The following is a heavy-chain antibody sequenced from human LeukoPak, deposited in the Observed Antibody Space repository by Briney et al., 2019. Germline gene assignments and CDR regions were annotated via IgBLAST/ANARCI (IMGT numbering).Heavy chain of an antibody. J-gene: IGHJ3*02. CDR3: ARADDSSGYGAFDI. V-gene: IGHV7-4-1*02. D-gene: IGHD3-22*01. Sequence: ASVKVSCKASGYTFTSYAMNWVRQAPGQGLEWMGWINTNTGNPTYAQGFTGRFVFSLATSVSTAYLQISSLKAEDTAVYYCARADDSSGYGAFDIWGQGTMVTVSS. CDR2: INTNTGNP. CDR1: GYTFTSYA.